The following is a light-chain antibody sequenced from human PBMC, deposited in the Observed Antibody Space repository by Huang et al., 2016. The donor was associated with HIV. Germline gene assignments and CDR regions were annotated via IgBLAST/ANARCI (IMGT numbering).Light chain of an antibody. CDR1: QSISSS. CDR3: QQSYSTPYT. V-gene: IGKV1-39*01. Sequence: DIQMTQSPSSLSVSVGDRVTITCRASQSISSSLNWYQQKPGKAPKLLIYAASTLQSGVPSRFSGSGSGTGFALTISSPQPEDFATYYCQQSYSTPYTFGQGTKLEIK. CDR2: AAS. J-gene: IGKJ2*01.